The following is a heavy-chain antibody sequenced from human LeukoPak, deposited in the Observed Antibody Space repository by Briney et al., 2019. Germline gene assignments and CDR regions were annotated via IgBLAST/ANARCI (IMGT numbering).Heavy chain of an antibody. J-gene: IGHJ6*02. Sequence: APVKVSCKASGYTFTSYGISSVRQAPGQGLEWMGWISAYNGNTNYAQKLQGRVTMTTDTSTSTAYMELRSLRSDDTAVYYCARDGSLRFLEWLDGMDVWGQGTTVTVSS. CDR1: GYTFTSYG. CDR3: ARDGSLRFLEWLDGMDV. V-gene: IGHV1-18*01. D-gene: IGHD3-3*01. CDR2: ISAYNGNT.